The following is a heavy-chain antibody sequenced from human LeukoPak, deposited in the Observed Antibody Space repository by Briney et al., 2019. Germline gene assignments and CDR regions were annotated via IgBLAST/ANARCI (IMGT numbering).Heavy chain of an antibody. D-gene: IGHD2-2*01. CDR1: GYSFTSYW. CDR3: ARRCSSSSCPFEY. J-gene: IGHJ4*02. CDR2: IDPSDSYT. V-gene: IGHV5-10-1*01. Sequence: GESLKISCKGSGYSFTSYWISWVRQMPGKGLEWMGRIDPSDSYTNYSPSFQGHVTISADKSISTAYLQWSSLKASDTAMYYCARRCSSSSCPFEYWGQGTLVAVSS.